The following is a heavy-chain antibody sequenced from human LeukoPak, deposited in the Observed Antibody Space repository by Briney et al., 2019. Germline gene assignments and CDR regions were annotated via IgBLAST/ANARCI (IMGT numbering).Heavy chain of an antibody. CDR2: IYYSGST. V-gene: IGHV4-31*11. Sequence: SETLSLTCAVYGGSFSGYYWSWIRQHPGKGLEWIGYIYYSGSTYYNPSLKSRVTISVDTSKNQFSLKLSSVTAADTAVYYCAGQPTNYYYGMDVWGQGTTVTVSS. CDR3: AGQPTNYYYGMDV. CDR1: GGSFSGYY. J-gene: IGHJ6*02.